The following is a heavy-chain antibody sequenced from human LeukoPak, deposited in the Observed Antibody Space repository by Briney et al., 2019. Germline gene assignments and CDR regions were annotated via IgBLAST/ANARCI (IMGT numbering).Heavy chain of an antibody. CDR1: GFTFEDYA. J-gene: IGHJ4*02. Sequence: SLRLSCAASGFTFEDYATHGGRQAPGKGVEWFSGISWESGSIGYAASVKGRFTLSRVNAKKTLYLQMNSLRAEGVALYYCAKATPGIAVAGSFDYWGQGTLVTVSS. D-gene: IGHD6-19*01. CDR2: ISWESGSI. CDR3: AKATPGIAVAGSFDY. V-gene: IGHV3-9*03.